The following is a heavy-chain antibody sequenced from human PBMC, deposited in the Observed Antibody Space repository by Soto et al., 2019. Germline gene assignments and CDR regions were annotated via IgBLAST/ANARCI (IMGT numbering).Heavy chain of an antibody. V-gene: IGHV3-23*01. D-gene: IGHD3-22*01. CDR2: ISGRGGST. CDR3: AKATMTLVVIRLDS. CDR1: GFTFSNYA. Sequence: GGSLRLSCAASGFTFSNYAMNWVREAPGKGLEWVSTISGRGGSTYYADSVKGRFTISRDNSKNILYLQMNSLRAEDTAVYYCAKATMTLVVIRLDSWGQGTLVTVSS. J-gene: IGHJ4*02.